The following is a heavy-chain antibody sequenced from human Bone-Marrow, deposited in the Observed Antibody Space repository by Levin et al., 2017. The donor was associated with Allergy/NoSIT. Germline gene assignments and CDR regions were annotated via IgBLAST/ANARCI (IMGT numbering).Heavy chain of an antibody. D-gene: IGHD2-8*01. CDR2: ISFDGDKE. Sequence: GGSLRLSCAASGFTFRSFHMHWVRQAPGKGLDWVALISFDGDKEYYADSVKGRFTISRDNSKNTVYLQMKSLRPDDTAVYFCARDGCRNGECYLAGNFDHWGQGAPVTVSS. CDR3: ARDGCRNGECYLAGNFDH. J-gene: IGHJ4*02. V-gene: IGHV3-30-3*01. CDR1: GFTFRSFH.